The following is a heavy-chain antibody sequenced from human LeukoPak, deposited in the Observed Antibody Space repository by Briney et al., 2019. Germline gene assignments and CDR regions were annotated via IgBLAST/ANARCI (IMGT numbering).Heavy chain of an antibody. CDR3: ARAHGVRGGLGMDV. D-gene: IGHD3-10*01. CDR1: GFTFSSYD. J-gene: IGHJ6*02. CDR2: IGTAGDT. Sequence: GGSLRLSCAASGFTFSSYDMHWVRQATGKSLEWVSAIGTAGDTYYPGSVKGRFTISRENAKHSLYLQMNSLRAGDTAVYYCARAHGVRGGLGMDVWGQGTTVTVSS. V-gene: IGHV3-13*01.